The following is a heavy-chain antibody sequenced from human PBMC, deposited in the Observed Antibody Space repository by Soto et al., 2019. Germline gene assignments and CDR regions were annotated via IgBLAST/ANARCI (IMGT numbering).Heavy chain of an antibody. CDR3: ARGGGVGVAGSAAFDM. V-gene: IGHV1-2*02. CDR1: GYPVTAYY. CDR2: INPATGAA. D-gene: IGHD3-3*01. J-gene: IGHJ3*02. Sequence: QLHLVQSGAVVKKPGASVTVSCSASGYPVTAYYMHWVRQAPGRGLEWMGGINPATGAAKYTQTFQGRVTRTRDTSTSTVFMELSGLSFEDPAVFYCARGGGVGVAGSAAFDMWGQGTLVTVSS.